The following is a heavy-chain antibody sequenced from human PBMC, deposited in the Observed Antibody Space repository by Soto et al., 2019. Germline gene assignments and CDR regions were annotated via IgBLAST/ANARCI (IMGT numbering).Heavy chain of an antibody. CDR3: ARVTPYGVVAAAAFDI. CDR2: INPSGGST. CDR1: LYAYASLY. V-gene: IGHV1-46*01. Sequence: ASVEVSCKESLYAYASLYLHCVRQAPGKGLEWMGIINPSGGSTSYAQKFQGRVTMTRDTSTSTVCMELSSLRSEDTAVYYCARVTPYGVVAAAAFDIWGQGTMVTVS. D-gene: IGHD2-15*01. J-gene: IGHJ3*02.